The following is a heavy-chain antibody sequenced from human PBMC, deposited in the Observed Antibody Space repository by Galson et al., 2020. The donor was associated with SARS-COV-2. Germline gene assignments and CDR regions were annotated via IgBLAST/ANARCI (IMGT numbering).Heavy chain of an antibody. J-gene: IGHJ3*02. V-gene: IGHV4-59*08. Sequence: ETSETLSLTCTVSGGSISSYYWSWIRQPPGKGLEWIGYIYYSGSTNYNPSLKSRVTISVDTSKNQFSLKRSSVTAADTAVYYCGMSIAAHDAFDIWGQGTMVTVSS. CDR1: GGSISSYY. D-gene: IGHD6-6*01. CDR3: GMSIAAHDAFDI. CDR2: IYYSGST.